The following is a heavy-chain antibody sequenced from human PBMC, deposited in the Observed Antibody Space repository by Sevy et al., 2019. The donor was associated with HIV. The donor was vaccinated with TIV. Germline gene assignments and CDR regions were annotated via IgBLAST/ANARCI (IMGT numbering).Heavy chain of an antibody. J-gene: IGHJ4*02. CDR2: IYYTGST. D-gene: IGHD5-18*01. Sequence: SETLSLTCTVSGGSISSYYWSWIRQPPGKGLEWIGYIYYTGSTNYNPSLKSRVTILVDTSKNQFSLKLSSVTAADTAVYYCAREMRDTASFDYWGQGTLVTVSP. CDR1: GGSISSYY. V-gene: IGHV4-59*01. CDR3: AREMRDTASFDY.